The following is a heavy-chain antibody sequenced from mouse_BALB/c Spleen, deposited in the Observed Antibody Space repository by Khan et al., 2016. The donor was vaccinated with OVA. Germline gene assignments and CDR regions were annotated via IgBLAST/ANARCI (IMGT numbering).Heavy chain of an antibody. Sequence: QVQLQQPGAELVKPGASVKLSCKASGYTFTSYDINWVRQRPEQGLEWIGWMFPGDGSTKYNENFKGKATLTTDKSSSTAYMQLSRLTSEDSGAYFCARGEYGGFAYWGQGTLVTVSA. V-gene: IGHV1-85*01. D-gene: IGHD1-1*01. CDR1: GYTFTSYD. CDR2: MFPGDGST. J-gene: IGHJ3*01. CDR3: ARGEYGGFAY.